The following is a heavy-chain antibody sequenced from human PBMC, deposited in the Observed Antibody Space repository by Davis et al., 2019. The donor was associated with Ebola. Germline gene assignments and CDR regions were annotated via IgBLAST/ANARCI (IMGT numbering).Heavy chain of an antibody. J-gene: IGHJ6*02. D-gene: IGHD3-16*01. Sequence: PSETLSLTCAVSGDSISSGSGSWNWIRQSPSRGLEWLGRAFYNSKWNIDYAVSVRSRITFDPDTSRNRISLQLNSVTPEDAAVYYCVRGWGRSGLDVWGQGTTVTVSS. CDR1: GDSISSGSGS. V-gene: IGHV6-1*01. CDR3: VRGWGRSGLDV. CDR2: AFYNSKWNI.